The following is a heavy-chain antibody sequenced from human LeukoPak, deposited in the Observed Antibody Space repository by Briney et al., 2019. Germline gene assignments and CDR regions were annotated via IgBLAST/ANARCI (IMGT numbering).Heavy chain of an antibody. D-gene: IGHD6-13*01. CDR3: ARDWDSSSWGD. CDR2: IYSGGST. Sequence: QTGGSLRLSCAASGFTVSSNYMSWVRQAPGKGLEWVSVIYSGGSTYYADSVKGRFTISRDNSKNTLYLQMNSLRAEDTAVYYCARDWDSSSWGDWGQGTLVTVSS. V-gene: IGHV3-53*01. J-gene: IGHJ4*02. CDR1: GFTVSSNY.